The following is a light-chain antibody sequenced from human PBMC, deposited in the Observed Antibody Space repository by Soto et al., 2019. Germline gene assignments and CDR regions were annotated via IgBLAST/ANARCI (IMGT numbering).Light chain of an antibody. V-gene: IGKV3-20*01. Sequence: EIVLTQSPGTLSLSPGERATLSCRASQSVSSSYLAWYQQKPGQAPRLLIYGASSRATGIPDRFSGSGSGTEFTLTISRLEPEDFVVYYCHQYGSSPPVTFGQGTKLEIK. CDR3: HQYGSSPPVT. CDR2: GAS. CDR1: QSVSSSY. J-gene: IGKJ2*01.